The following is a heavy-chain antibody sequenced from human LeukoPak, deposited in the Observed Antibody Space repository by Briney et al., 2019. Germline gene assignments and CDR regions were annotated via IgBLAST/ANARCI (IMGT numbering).Heavy chain of an antibody. CDR2: ICHSGST. V-gene: IGHV4-30-2*01. J-gene: IGHJ5*02. Sequence: PSQTLSLTCAVSGGSVSSGGYSWSWIRQPPGKGLEWIGYICHSGSTYYNPSLKSRVTISVDRSKNQFSLKLSSVTAADTAVYYCARGSKNSQYNWFDPWGQGTLVTVSS. CDR3: ARGSKNSQYNWFDP. D-gene: IGHD2/OR15-2a*01. CDR1: GGSVSSGGYS.